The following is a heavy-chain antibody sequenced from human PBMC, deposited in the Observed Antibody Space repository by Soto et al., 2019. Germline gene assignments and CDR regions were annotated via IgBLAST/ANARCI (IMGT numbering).Heavy chain of an antibody. J-gene: IGHJ3*02. CDR1: EDTYNNYY. CDR3: ARGEKIAVAGKRSVFDI. Sequence: ASVTISCKASEDTYNNYYIQWVRQSPGQGLGWMGTFNPISGGTFDAQNFKGRITITGDTSTGTVYMELSSLRYDDMAVYFCARGEKIAVAGKRSVFDIRG. V-gene: IGHV1-46*02. D-gene: IGHD6-19*01. CDR2: FNPISGGT.